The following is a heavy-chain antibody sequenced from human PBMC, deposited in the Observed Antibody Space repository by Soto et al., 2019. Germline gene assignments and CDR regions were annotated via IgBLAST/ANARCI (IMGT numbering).Heavy chain of an antibody. V-gene: IGHV3-9*01. CDR1: VFSIDDFS. D-gene: IGHD3-10*01. CDR3: ATDNNGRYGHHDHHWLEP. J-gene: IGHJ5*02. CDR2: ISWDSGKI. Sequence: VVLSXAASVFSIDDFSIQWFLQPPSKCLEWVSSISWDSGKIVYADSITGRFSVSRDNAKNSLFLQMSSLKPEETAFYFSATDNNGRYGHHDHHWLEPWGQPTLVNV.